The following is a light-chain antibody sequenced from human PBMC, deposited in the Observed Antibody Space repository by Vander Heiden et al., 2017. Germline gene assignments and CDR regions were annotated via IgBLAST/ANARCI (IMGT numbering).Light chain of an antibody. CDR2: DAS. CDR1: QNVSGY. V-gene: IGKV3-11*01. J-gene: IGKJ2*01. Sequence: EIVLTQSPATLSLSPGERVTLSCRASQNVSGYLAWYQQKSGQAPRLLIYDASNRATGIPARFSGSGSGTDFTLTISSLEPEDFAVYYCQQRSRWPPYTFGQGTKLEI. CDR3: QQRSRWPPYT.